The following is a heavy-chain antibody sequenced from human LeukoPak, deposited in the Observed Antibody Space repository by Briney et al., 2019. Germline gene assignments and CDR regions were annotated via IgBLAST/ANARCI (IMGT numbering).Heavy chain of an antibody. J-gene: IGHJ4*02. CDR1: GFTVSSNY. V-gene: IGHV3-66*01. CDR2: IYSGGST. CDR3: ARGPVVVPAAPIDY. Sequence: GRSLRLSCAASGFTVSSNYMSWVRQAPGKGLEWVSVIYSGGSTYYADSVKGRFTISRDNAKNSLYLQMNSLRAEDTAVYYCARGPVVVPAAPIDYWGQGTLVTVSS. D-gene: IGHD2-2*01.